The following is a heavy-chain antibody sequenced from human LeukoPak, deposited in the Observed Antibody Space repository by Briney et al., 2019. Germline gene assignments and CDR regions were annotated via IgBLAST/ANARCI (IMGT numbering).Heavy chain of an antibody. CDR1: GGTFSSYA. CDR3: ARAGLYSSSWYSAFFDY. D-gene: IGHD6-13*01. Sequence: SVKVSCKASGGTFSSYAISWVRQAPGQGLEWMGGIIPIFGTANYAQKFQGRVTITADKSTSTAYMELSNPRSEDTAVYYCARAGLYSSSWYSAFFDYWGQGTLVTVSS. J-gene: IGHJ4*02. CDR2: IIPIFGTA. V-gene: IGHV1-69*06.